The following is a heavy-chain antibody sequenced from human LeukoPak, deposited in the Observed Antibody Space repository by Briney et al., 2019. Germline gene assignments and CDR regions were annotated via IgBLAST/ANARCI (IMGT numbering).Heavy chain of an antibody. D-gene: IGHD5-12*01. CDR3: ARESGYVRYFDY. Sequence: GGSLRLSCAASGFTFSSYSKNRVRQAPGKGLEWVSYISSSSSTIYYADSVKGRFAISRDNAKNSLYLQMNSLRAEDTAVYYCARESGYVRYFDYWGQGTLVTVSS. V-gene: IGHV3-48*01. CDR2: ISSSSSTI. J-gene: IGHJ4*02. CDR1: GFTFSSYS.